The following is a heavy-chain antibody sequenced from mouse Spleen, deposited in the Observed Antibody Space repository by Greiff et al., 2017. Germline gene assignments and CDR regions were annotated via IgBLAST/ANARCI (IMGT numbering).Heavy chain of an antibody. J-gene: IGHJ4*01. CDR1: GFSLTSYG. V-gene: IGHV2-6-1*01. D-gene: IGHD1-1*01. CDR3: ARHDYYGSSSRAMDY. Sequence: QVQLKETGPGLVAPSQSLSITCTVSGFSLTSYGVHWVRQPPGKGLEWLVVIWSDGSTNYNSALKSRLSISKDNSKSQVFLKMNSLQTDDTAMYYCARHDYYGSSSRAMDYWGQGTSVTVSS. CDR2: IWSDGST.